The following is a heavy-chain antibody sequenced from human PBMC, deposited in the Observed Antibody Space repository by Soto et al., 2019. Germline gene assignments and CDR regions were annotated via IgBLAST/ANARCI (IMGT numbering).Heavy chain of an antibody. D-gene: IGHD6-13*01. Sequence: ASVKVSCKASGYTFTSYYMHWVRQAPGQGLEWMGIINPSGGSTSYAQKFQGRVTMTRDTSTSTVYMELSSLRSEDTAVYYCARDVRRPEWGGIADGNWFDPWGQGTRVTVSS. V-gene: IGHV1-46*01. CDR2: INPSGGST. CDR3: ARDVRRPEWGGIADGNWFDP. J-gene: IGHJ5*02. CDR1: GYTFTSYY.